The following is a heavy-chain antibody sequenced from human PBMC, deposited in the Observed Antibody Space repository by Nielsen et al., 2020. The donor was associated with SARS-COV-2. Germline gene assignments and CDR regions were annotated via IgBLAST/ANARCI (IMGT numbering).Heavy chain of an antibody. J-gene: IGHJ4*02. CDR3: AKDPLPTSRVYYFDY. V-gene: IGHV3-23*01. CDR1: GFTFSSYA. Sequence: GGSLRLSCAASGFTFSSYAMSWVRQAPGKGLEWVSAISGSGGSTYYADSVKGRFTISRDNSKNTLYLQMNSLRAEDTAVYYCAKDPLPTSRVYYFDYWGQGTLVTVSS. CDR2: ISGSGGST.